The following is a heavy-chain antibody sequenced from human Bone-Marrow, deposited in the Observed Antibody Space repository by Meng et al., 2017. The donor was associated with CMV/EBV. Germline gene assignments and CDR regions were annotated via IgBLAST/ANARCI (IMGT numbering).Heavy chain of an antibody. J-gene: IGHJ5*02. CDR2: INPNSGGT. D-gene: IGHD3-3*01. CDR3: ARGEDLGPFWSGYLEVTEFDP. V-gene: IGHV1-2*02. Sequence: ASVKVSCKASGYTFTGYYMHWVRQAPGQGLEWMGWINPNSGGTNYAQKFQGRVTMTRNTSISTAYMELSSLRSEDTAVYYCARGEDLGPFWSGYLEVTEFDPWGQGTLVTVSS. CDR1: GYTFTGYY.